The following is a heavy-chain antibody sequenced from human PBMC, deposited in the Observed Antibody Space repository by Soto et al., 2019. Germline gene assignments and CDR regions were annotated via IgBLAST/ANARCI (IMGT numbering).Heavy chain of an antibody. CDR1: GFIFGAHA. CDR2: INWIGGST. D-gene: IGHD3-16*01. V-gene: IGHV3-20*04. J-gene: IGHJ4*02. Sequence: LRLSCAASGFIFGAHAMSWVRQAPGKGLEWVSAINWIGGSTNYADSMKDRFTISRDNAKNSLYLQMSSLRAEDTALYYCARHGGTPDLYFDYWGQGTPVTVSS. CDR3: ARHGGTPDLYFDY.